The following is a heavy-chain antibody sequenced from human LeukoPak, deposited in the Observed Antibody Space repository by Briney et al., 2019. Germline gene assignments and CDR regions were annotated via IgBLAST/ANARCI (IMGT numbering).Heavy chain of an antibody. D-gene: IGHD3-9*01. CDR3: ARDRRYFGYYYMDV. J-gene: IGHJ6*03. CDR1: GGSISSSSYY. Sequence: SETLSLTCTVSGGSISSSSYYWGWIRQPPGKGLEWIGSIYYSGSTYYNPSLKSRVTISVDTSKNQFSLKLSSVTAADTAVYYCARDRRYFGYYYMDVWGKGTTVTVSS. CDR2: IYYSGST. V-gene: IGHV4-39*07.